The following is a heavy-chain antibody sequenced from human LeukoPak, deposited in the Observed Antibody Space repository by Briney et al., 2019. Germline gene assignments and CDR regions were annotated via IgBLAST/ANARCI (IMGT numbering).Heavy chain of an antibody. CDR2: SIPIFGTA. Sequence: ASVKVSCKASGGTFSSYAISWVRQAPGQGLEWIGRSIPIFGTANYAQKFQGRVTITADKSTSTAYMELSSLRSEDTAVYYCAKGTVTGYPYYYYYMDVWGKGTTVTVSS. CDR3: AKGTVTGYPYYYYYMDV. J-gene: IGHJ6*03. D-gene: IGHD3-9*01. CDR1: GGTFSSYA. V-gene: IGHV1-69*06.